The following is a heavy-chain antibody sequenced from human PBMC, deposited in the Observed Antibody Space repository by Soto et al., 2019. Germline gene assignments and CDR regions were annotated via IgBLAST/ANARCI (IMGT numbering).Heavy chain of an antibody. CDR1: GFTFSSYS. CDR2: ISSSSSTI. V-gene: IGHV3-48*01. D-gene: IGHD6-13*01. CDR3: ARHPERIAQIGWFDP. J-gene: IGHJ5*02. Sequence: SLRLSCAASGFTFSSYSMNWVRQAPGKGLEWVSYISSSSSTIYYADSVKGRFTISRDNAKNSLYLQMNSLRAEDTAVYYCARHPERIAQIGWFDPWGQGTLVTVSS.